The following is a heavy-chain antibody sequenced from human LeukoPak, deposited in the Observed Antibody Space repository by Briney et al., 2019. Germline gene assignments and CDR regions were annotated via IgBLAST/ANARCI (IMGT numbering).Heavy chain of an antibody. J-gene: IGHJ4*02. CDR1: RGTSSIYP. D-gene: IGHD3-16*01. Sequence: SVKVSCKASRGTSSIYPTSWVPHTPGQGLEWMGGIIPIFGTENYAQKFQGRVTITPDESTSTAVMELSSLRSEDTAVYYCAREIGSRGARLGYWGQGALVTVSS. CDR2: IIPIFGTE. CDR3: AREIGSRGARLGY. V-gene: IGHV1-69*13.